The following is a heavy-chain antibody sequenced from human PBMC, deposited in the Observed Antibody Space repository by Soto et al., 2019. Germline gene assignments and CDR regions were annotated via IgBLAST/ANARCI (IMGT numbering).Heavy chain of an antibody. V-gene: IGHV1-3*01. J-gene: IGHJ5*02. CDR1: GYTLTSYA. Sequence: ASVKVSCKASGYTLTSYAMHWLRQAPGQRLEWMGWINAGNGNTKYSQNFQGRVTITWDTTASTAYMELSSLRSEDTAVYYCARSQDFWSGAFDPWGQGTLVTVSS. CDR3: ARSQDFWSGAFDP. CDR2: INAGNGNT. D-gene: IGHD3-3*01.